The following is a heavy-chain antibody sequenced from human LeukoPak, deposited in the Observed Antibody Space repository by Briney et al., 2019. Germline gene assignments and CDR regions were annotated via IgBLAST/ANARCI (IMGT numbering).Heavy chain of an antibody. CDR2: INWNGGST. Sequence: GGSLRLSCAASGFTFDDYGMSWVRQAPGKGLEWVSGINWNGGSTGYADSVKGRFTISRDNAKNSLYLQMNSLRAEDTAVYYCARDQPGYYDFWSGYYGVDPWGQGTLVTVSS. CDR3: ARDQPGYYDFWSGYYGVDP. J-gene: IGHJ5*02. CDR1: GFTFDDYG. V-gene: IGHV3-20*04. D-gene: IGHD3-3*01.